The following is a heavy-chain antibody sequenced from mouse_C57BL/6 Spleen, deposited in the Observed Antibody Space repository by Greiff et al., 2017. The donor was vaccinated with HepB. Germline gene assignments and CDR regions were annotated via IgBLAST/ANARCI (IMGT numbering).Heavy chain of an antibody. CDR3: ASYYDYDGYAMDY. CDR2: IYPGSGST. D-gene: IGHD2-4*01. CDR1: GYTFTSYW. J-gene: IGHJ4*01. V-gene: IGHV1-55*01. Sequence: QVQLQQPGAELVKPGASVKMSCKASGYTFTSYWITWVKQRPGQGLEWIGDIYPGSGSTNYNEKFKSKATLTVDTSSSTAYMQLSSLTSEDSAVYYCASYYDYDGYAMDYWGQGTSVTVSS.